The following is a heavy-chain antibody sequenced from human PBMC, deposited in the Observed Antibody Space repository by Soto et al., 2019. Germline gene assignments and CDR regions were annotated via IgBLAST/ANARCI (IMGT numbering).Heavy chain of an antibody. V-gene: IGHV4-34*01. D-gene: IGHD2-15*01. CDR2: INHSGST. Sequence: SETLSLTCAVYGGSFSGYYWSWIRQPPGKGLEWIGEINHSGSTNYNPSLKSRVTISVDTSKNRFSLKLSSVTAADTAVYYCARELLDCSDDFCSSGPIDYWGQGALVTVSS. CDR3: ARELLDCSDDFCSSGPIDY. CDR1: GGSFSGYY. J-gene: IGHJ4*02.